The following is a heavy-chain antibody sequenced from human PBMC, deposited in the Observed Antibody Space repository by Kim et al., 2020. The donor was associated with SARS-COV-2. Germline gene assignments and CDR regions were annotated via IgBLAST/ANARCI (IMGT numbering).Heavy chain of an antibody. Sequence: ASVKVSCKASGYTFTSYAMHWVRQAPGQRLEWMGWINAGNGNTKYSQKFQGRVTITRDTSASTAYMELSSLRSEDTAVYYCARVTGNPFVVYYGMDVWGQGTTVTVSS. V-gene: IGHV1-3*01. CDR2: INAGNGNT. D-gene: IGHD1-20*01. J-gene: IGHJ6*02. CDR1: GYTFTSYA. CDR3: ARVTGNPFVVYYGMDV.